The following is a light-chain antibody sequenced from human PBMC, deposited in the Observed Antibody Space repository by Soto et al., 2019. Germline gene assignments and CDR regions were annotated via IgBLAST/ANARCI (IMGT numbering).Light chain of an antibody. V-gene: IGKV3-15*01. CDR2: GAS. J-gene: IGKJ4*01. CDR1: QSVSSN. CDR3: QQYNYWPPLT. Sequence: EIVMTQSPATLSVSPGERATLSCRASQSVSSNLAWYQQKPGQAPRLLIYGASTRATGIPARFSGSGSGTEFTLTISSLQSEDFAVYYCQQYNYWPPLTFGGGPKVEIK.